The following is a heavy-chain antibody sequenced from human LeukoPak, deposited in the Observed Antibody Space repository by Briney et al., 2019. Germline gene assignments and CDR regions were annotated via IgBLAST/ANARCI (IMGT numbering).Heavy chain of an antibody. V-gene: IGHV4-59*01. D-gene: IGHD3-10*01. Sequence: SETLSLTCTVSDGSISSYYWSWIRQPPGKGLEWIGYIYYSGSTNYNPSLKSRVTISVDTSKNQFSLKLSSVTAADTAVYYCASYGSGSSFDYWGQGTLVTVSS. J-gene: IGHJ4*02. CDR2: IYYSGST. CDR1: DGSISSYY. CDR3: ASYGSGSSFDY.